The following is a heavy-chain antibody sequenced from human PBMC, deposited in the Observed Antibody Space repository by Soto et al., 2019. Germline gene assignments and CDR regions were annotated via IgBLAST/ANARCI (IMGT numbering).Heavy chain of an antibody. D-gene: IGHD6-13*01. Sequence: SETLSLTCTVSGGSISSYYWSWIRQPPGKGLEWIGYIYYSGSTNYNPSLKSRVTISVDTSKNQFSLKLSSVTAADTAVYYCARGRISSSWYWFDPWGQGTLVTVSS. CDR1: GGSISSYY. CDR2: IYYSGST. CDR3: ARGRISSSWYWFDP. J-gene: IGHJ5*02. V-gene: IGHV4-59*01.